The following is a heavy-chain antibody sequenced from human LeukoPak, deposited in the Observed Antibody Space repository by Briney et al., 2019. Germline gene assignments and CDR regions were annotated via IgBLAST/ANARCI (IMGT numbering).Heavy chain of an antibody. Sequence: GGSLRLSCAASGFTFSNVWMHWVRHAPGKGLVWVSQINPGGSITTYADSVKGRFTISGDNAKDTLYLQMNSLRADDTAVYYCARDVRGLDVYWGQGTLVTVSS. V-gene: IGHV3-74*01. CDR1: GFTFSNVW. CDR2: INPGGSIT. D-gene: IGHD3-10*01. CDR3: ARDVRGLDVY. J-gene: IGHJ4*02.